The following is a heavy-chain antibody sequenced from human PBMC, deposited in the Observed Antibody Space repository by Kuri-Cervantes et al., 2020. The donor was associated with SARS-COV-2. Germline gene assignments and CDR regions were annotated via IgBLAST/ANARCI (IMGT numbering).Heavy chain of an antibody. J-gene: IGHJ6*02. CDR2: IIPIFGTA. CDR3: ARKLLAEEDV. Sequence: SVKVSCKASGGTFSSYAISWVRQAPGQGLEWMGGIIPIFGTANYAQKFQGRVTITRDMSTSTAYMELSSLRSEDTAVYYCARKLLAEEDVWGQGTTVTVPS. D-gene: IGHD2/OR15-2a*01. V-gene: IGHV1-69*05. CDR1: GGTFSSYA.